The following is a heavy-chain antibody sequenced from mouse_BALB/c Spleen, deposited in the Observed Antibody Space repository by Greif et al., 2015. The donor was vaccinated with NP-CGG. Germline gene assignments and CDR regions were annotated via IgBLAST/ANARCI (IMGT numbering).Heavy chain of an antibody. CDR2: IHPNSGNT. Sequence: QVQLQQSGSVLVRPGASVKLSCKASGYTFTSSWMHWAKQRPGQGLEWIGEIHPNSGNTNYNEKFKGKATLTVDTSSSTAYVDLSSLTSEDSAVYYCARSYDGYYDFDVWGAGTTVTVSS. D-gene: IGHD2-3*01. CDR3: ARSYDGYYDFDV. J-gene: IGHJ1*01. V-gene: IGHV1S130*01. CDR1: GYTFTSSW.